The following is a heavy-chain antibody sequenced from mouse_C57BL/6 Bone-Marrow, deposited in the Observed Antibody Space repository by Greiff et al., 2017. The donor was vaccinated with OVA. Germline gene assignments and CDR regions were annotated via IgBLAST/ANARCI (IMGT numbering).Heavy chain of an antibody. CDR3: ARSGSSFPCAMDY. CDR2: IYPRSGNT. J-gene: IGHJ4*01. V-gene: IGHV1-81*01. CDR1: GYTFTSYG. Sequence: VQLQQSGAELARPGASVKLSCKASGYTFTSYGISWVKQRTGQGLEWIGEIYPRSGNTYYNEKFKGKAALTADKSSSTAYMELRSLTSEDSAVYFCARSGSSFPCAMDYWGQGTSVTVSS. D-gene: IGHD1-1*01.